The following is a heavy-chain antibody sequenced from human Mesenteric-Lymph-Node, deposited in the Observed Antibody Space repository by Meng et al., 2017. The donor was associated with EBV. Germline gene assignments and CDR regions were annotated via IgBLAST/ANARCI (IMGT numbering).Heavy chain of an antibody. J-gene: IGHJ5*02. V-gene: IGHV4-59*11. CDR3: ARDHSSGYGFWSTYSVFDP. CDR1: SGSIRSHY. Sequence: QLEESGPGLVKPPATLSLTLSVSSGSIRSHYCSWIRQSAGKGLEWIGQIDYSGTTKYNPSLKSRVTLSVDTSKNQLSLRLTSVTAADTAIYYCARDHSSGYGFWSTYSVFDPWGQGTLVTVSS. D-gene: IGHD3-3*01. CDR2: IDYSGTT.